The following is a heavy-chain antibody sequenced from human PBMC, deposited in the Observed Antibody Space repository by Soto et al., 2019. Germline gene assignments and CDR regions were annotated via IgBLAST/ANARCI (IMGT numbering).Heavy chain of an antibody. CDR2: INSDGSTT. CDR1: GFTFSSYW. D-gene: IGHD6-13*01. Sequence: QHGGSLRLSCAASGFTFSSYWMHWVRQAPGKGLVWVSRINSDGSTTNYVDPVKGRFTISRDNAKNTLYLQMNSLRAEDTAVYYCARTLGGSSSPYWGQGTLVTVSS. CDR3: ARTLGGSSSPY. V-gene: IGHV3-74*01. J-gene: IGHJ4*02.